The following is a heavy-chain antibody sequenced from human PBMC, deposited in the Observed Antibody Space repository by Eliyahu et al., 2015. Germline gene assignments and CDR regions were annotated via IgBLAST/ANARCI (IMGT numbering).Heavy chain of an antibody. V-gene: IGHV1-69*01. CDR2: ISPFFKTA. CDR1: GGTFTTYT. CDR3: ALEGGGSGPRWFDP. J-gene: IGHJ5*02. Sequence: QVQLVQSGAXVXKPGSSVXVSCKASGGTFTTYTITWVRQAPGQRLEWMGGISPFFKTANYAQRFQGRVTITADESTSTAYLELISLRSEDTALYYCALEGGGSGPRWFDPWGQGTLVTVSS. D-gene: IGHD6-19*01.